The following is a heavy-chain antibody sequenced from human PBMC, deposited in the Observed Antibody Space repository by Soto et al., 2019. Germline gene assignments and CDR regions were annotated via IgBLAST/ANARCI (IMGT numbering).Heavy chain of an antibody. V-gene: IGHV1-18*01. Sequence: GASVKVSCKTSGYTFAIYGINWVRQAPGQGLQWMGWIGTYNGDTHYAQTLQGRVTVTTDTSTSTAYMELRSLRSDDTAVYYCARGTGTTSEGSLFDYWGQGTLVTVSS. CDR2: IGTYNGDT. CDR1: GYTFAIYG. CDR3: ARGTGTTSEGSLFDY. D-gene: IGHD1-1*01. J-gene: IGHJ4*02.